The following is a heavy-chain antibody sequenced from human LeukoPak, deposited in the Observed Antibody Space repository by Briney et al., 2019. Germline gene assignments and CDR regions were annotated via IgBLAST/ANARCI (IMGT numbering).Heavy chain of an antibody. CDR1: GFTFSRYS. CDR3: ASCPTPSNCYGLQLGR. CDR2: ISSSSSDI. Sequence: GGSLRLSCAASGFTFSRYSMNWVRQAPGKGLEWVSSISSSSSDIYYADSVKGRFTISRDNAKKSLYLQMNSLRAEDAALYYCASCPTPSNCYGLQLGRWGQGTLVSVSS. V-gene: IGHV3-21*04. D-gene: IGHD6-25*01. J-gene: IGHJ4*02.